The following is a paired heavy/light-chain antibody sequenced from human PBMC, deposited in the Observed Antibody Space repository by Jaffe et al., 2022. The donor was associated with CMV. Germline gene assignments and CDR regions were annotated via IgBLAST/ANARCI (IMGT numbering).Heavy chain of an antibody. CDR2: INPGDSDT. Sequence: EVHLVQSGAEVKKPGESLKISCKGSGYSFTRYWIGWVRQMPGKGPEWMGIINPGDSDTRYSVSFQGQVTISADRSISTAYLQWSSLKASDTAMYYCARPQRAMRAYDSFDIWGQGTLVTVSS. CDR1: GYSFTRYW. V-gene: IGHV5-51*01. J-gene: IGHJ3*02. CDR3: ARPQRAMRAYDSFDI.
Light chain of an antibody. Sequence: QSALTQPASVSGPPGQSITISCTGTISDIGGYNYVSWYQQHPGKAPKLMISDVSDRPSGVSTRFSGSKSGNTASLTISGLQADDEADYYCSSYTRSSSLFVFGTGTKVTVL. CDR2: DVS. V-gene: IGLV2-14*03. CDR1: ISDIGGYNY. J-gene: IGLJ1*01. CDR3: SSYTRSSSLFV.